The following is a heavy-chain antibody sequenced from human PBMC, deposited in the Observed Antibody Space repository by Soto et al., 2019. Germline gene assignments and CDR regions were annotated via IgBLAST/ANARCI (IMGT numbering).Heavy chain of an antibody. CDR2: INHSGST. CDR1: GGSFSGYY. J-gene: IGHJ5*02. CDR3: ARKSPGSGYINWFDT. Sequence: RSLTCAVYGGSFSGYYWSWIRQPPGKGLEWIGEINHSGSTNYNPSLKSRVTISVDTSKNQFSLKLSSVTAADTAVYYCARKSPGSGYINWFDTWGQGTLVTVSS. D-gene: IGHD3-22*01. V-gene: IGHV4-34*01.